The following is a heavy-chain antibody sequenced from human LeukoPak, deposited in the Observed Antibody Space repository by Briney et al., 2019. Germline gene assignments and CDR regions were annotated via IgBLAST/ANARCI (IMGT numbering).Heavy chain of an antibody. CDR1: GFTFSSYW. V-gene: IGHV3-74*01. J-gene: IGHJ4*02. D-gene: IGHD6-6*01. Sequence: GGSLRLSCAASGFTFSSYWMHWVRHAPGKGLVWVSHINSDGSSTNYADSVKGRFTISRDNAKNTLYLQMNSLRAEDTAVYYCARGGSSDYWGQGTLVTVSS. CDR2: INSDGSST. CDR3: ARGGSSDY.